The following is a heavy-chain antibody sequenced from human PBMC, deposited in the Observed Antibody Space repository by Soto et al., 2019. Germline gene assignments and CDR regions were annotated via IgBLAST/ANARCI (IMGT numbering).Heavy chain of an antibody. V-gene: IGHV4-61*05. D-gene: IGHD5-18*01. CDR3: ARGDTAMDFDY. Sequence: SETLSLTCTVSNGSISSSNYYWAWMRQPPGKGPEWIGYVYYTGSTNYNPSLKSRVTISVDTSKNQFSLRLSSVTAADTAVYYCARGDTAMDFDYWGQGTLVTV. CDR2: VYYTGST. CDR1: NGSISSSNYY. J-gene: IGHJ4*02.